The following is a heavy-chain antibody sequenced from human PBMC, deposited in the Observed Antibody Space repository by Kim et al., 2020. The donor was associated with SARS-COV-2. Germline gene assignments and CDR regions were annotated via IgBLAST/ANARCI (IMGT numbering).Heavy chain of an antibody. D-gene: IGHD2-21*01. V-gene: IGHV3-7*03. CDR3: ASGGVVRSDY. CDR2: IKDDGGEK. CDR1: GFNFRSYA. J-gene: IGHJ4*02. Sequence: GGSLRLSCAASGFNFRSYAMSWVRQAPGKGLEWVARIKDDGGEKNYVDSVRGRFTISRDNAKTSLYLQMNSLRAEDTAVYFCASGGVVRSDYWGQGTLGT.